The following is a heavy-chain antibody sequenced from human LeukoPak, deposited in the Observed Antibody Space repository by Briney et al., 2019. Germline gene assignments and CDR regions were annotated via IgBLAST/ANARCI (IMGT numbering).Heavy chain of an antibody. CDR3: ASPMVRGSPLGAFDI. CDR1: GGSISSGGYY. CDR2: IYYSGST. J-gene: IGHJ3*02. Sequence: SQTLSLTCTVSGGSISSGGYYWSWIRQHPGKGLEWIGYIYYSGSTCYNPSLKSRVTISVDTSKNQFSLKLSSVTAADTAVYYCASPMVRGSPLGAFDIWGQGTMVTVSS. V-gene: IGHV4-31*03. D-gene: IGHD3-10*01.